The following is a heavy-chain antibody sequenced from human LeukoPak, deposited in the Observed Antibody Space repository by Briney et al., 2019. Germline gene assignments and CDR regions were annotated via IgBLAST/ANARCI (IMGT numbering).Heavy chain of an antibody. CDR1: GFSFSSYT. J-gene: IGHJ4*02. V-gene: IGHV3-7*01. CDR2: MKEDGSDI. CDR3: ARGGARYLDS. D-gene: IGHD3-9*01. Sequence: GGSLRLSCVASGFSFSSYTMSWVRQAPGKGLEWVAKMKEDGSDIHYVDSVEGRFTICRDNAKNSLCLQMSSLRVDDTAVYYCARGGARYLDSWGQGILVTVSS.